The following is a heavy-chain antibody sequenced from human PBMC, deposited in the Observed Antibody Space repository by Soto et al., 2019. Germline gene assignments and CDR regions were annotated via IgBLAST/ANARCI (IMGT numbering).Heavy chain of an antibody. D-gene: IGHD2-15*01. CDR2: IWYDGSNK. V-gene: IGHV3-33*01. Sequence: QVQLVESGGGVVQPGRSLRLSCAASGFTFSSYGMHWVRQAPGKGLEWVAVIWYDGSNKYYADSVKGRFTISRDNSKNTLYLQMNSLRAEDTAVYYCARDGGYCSGGSCYSGGYFDYWGQGTLVTVSS. J-gene: IGHJ4*02. CDR1: GFTFSSYG. CDR3: ARDGGYCSGGSCYSGGYFDY.